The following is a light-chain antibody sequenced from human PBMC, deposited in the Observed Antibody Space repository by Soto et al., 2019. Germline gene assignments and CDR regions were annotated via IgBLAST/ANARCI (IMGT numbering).Light chain of an antibody. J-gene: IGKJ4*01. CDR2: KAS. CDR1: QSISSW. Sequence: DIQMTQSPSTLSASVGDRVTITCRASQSISSWLAWYQQKPGKAPNLLIYKASSLESGVPSRSSGTGSGTEFTLTISSLQPDDVAPYYCQEYNSYPLTFGGGTKVEIK. CDR3: QEYNSYPLT. V-gene: IGKV1-5*03.